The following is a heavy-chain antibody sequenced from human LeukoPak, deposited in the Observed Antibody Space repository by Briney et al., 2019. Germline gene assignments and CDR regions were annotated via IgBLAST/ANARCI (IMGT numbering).Heavy chain of an antibody. J-gene: IGHJ6*02. CDR3: ARENYDFWSGYSKDYYYGMDV. CDR2: IYYSGST. D-gene: IGHD3-3*01. CDR1: GGSISSYY. V-gene: IGHV4-59*12. Sequence: SETLSLTCTVSGGSISSYYWSWIRQPPGKGLEWIGYIYYSGSTNYNPSLKSRVTISVDTSKNQFSLKLSSVTAADTAVYYCARENYDFWSGYSKDYYYGMDVWGQGTTVTVSS.